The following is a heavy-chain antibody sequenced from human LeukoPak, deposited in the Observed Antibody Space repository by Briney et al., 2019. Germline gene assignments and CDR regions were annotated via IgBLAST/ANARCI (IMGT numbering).Heavy chain of an antibody. CDR3: ARVYCSGGSCYRAYYMDV. J-gene: IGHJ6*03. V-gene: IGHV4-61*02. CDR2: IYTSGST. D-gene: IGHD2-15*01. CDR1: GGSISSGSYY. Sequence: SQTLSLTCTVSGGSISSGSYYWSWIRQPAGKGLEWIGRIYTSGSTNYNPSLKSRVTISVDTSKKQFSLKLSSVTAADTAVYYCARVYCSGGSCYRAYYMDVWGKGTTVTVSS.